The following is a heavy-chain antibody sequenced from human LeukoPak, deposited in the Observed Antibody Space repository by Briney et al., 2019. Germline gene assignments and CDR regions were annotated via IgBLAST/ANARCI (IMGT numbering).Heavy chain of an antibody. D-gene: IGHD6-19*01. V-gene: IGHV3-15*01. CDR1: GLTVTNVW. J-gene: IGHJ3*02. Sequence: GGSLRLSCAASGLTVTNVWMAWVRQSPGKGLEWIGRIRSKSTGGTTDYAAPVKGRFTISRDVSKNTLYLEMNSLKDEDTAVYYCTKGGWADAFDIWGQGTMVTVSS. CDR3: TKGGWADAFDI. CDR2: IRSKSTGGTT.